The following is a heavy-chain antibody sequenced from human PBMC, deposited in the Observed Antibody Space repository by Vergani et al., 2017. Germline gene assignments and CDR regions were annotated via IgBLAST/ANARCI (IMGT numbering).Heavy chain of an antibody. CDR3: ARSHRRPYYYGSGSYYNTYYFDY. J-gene: IGHJ4*02. D-gene: IGHD3-10*01. CDR1: GGSISSSSYY. V-gene: IGHV4-39*01. CDR2: IYYSGST. Sequence: QLQLQESGPGLVKPSETLSLTCTVSGGSISSSSYYWGWIRQPPGKGLEWIGSIYYSGSTYYNPSLKSRVTISVDTSKNQFSLKLSSVTAADTAVYYCARSHRRPYYYGSGSYYNTYYFDYWGQGTLVTVSS.